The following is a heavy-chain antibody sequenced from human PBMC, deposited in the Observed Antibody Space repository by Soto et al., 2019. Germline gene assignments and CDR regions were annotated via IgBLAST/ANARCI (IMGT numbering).Heavy chain of an antibody. Sequence: EVQLLESGGGLVQPGGSLRLSCAASGFTFSSYAMSWVRQAPGKGLEWVSAISGSGGSTYYADSVKGRFTISRDNSKNPLYLQMNSLRAEDTSVYYCARVHSSSLDYWGQGTLVTVSS. CDR2: ISGSGGST. D-gene: IGHD6-13*01. CDR3: ARVHSSSLDY. J-gene: IGHJ4*02. V-gene: IGHV3-23*01. CDR1: GFTFSSYA.